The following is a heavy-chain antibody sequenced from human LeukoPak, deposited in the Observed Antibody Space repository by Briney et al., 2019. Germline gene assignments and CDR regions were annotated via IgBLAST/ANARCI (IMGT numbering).Heavy chain of an antibody. CDR3: ARDKGNWGSTFDY. J-gene: IGHJ4*02. Sequence: GASVKVSCKASGFTFSNYAMHWVRRAPGQRLEWMGWINAGNGNTKYSQKFQGRVTITRDTSASTAYMELSSLRSEDTAVFYCARDKGNWGSTFDYWGQGTLVTVSS. D-gene: IGHD7-27*01. V-gene: IGHV1-3*01. CDR2: INAGNGNT. CDR1: GFTFSNYA.